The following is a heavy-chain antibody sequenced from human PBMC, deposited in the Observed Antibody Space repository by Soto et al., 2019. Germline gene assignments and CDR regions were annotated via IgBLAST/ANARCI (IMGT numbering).Heavy chain of an antibody. D-gene: IGHD3-9*01. V-gene: IGHV4-39*01. Sequence: SETLSLTCTVSGGSISSSRYYWGWIRQPPGKGLEWIGSIYYSGSTYYNPSLKSRVTISVDTSKNQFSLKLSSVTAADTAVYYCASSGAYYDILTGSYYFDYWGQGTLVTVSS. J-gene: IGHJ4*02. CDR3: ASSGAYYDILTGSYYFDY. CDR2: IYYSGST. CDR1: GGSISSSRYY.